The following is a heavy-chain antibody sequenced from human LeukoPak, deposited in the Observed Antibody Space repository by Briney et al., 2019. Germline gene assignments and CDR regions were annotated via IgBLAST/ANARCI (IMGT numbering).Heavy chain of an antibody. Sequence: GGSLRLSCAASGFTFSDYYMSWIRQAPGKGLAWVSYISSSSTYTNYADSVKGRFTISRDNAKNSLYLQMNSLRAEDPAVYYCARGEGSSNSNWFDPWGQGTLVTVSS. CDR3: ARGEGSSNSNWFDP. V-gene: IGHV3-11*05. CDR1: GFTFSDYY. D-gene: IGHD3-10*01. CDR2: ISSSSTYT. J-gene: IGHJ5*02.